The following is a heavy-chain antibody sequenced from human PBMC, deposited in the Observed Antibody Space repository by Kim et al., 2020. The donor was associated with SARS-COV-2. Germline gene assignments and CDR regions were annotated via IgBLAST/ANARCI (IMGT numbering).Heavy chain of an antibody. Sequence: ASVKVSCKASGYTFTGYYMHWVRQAPGQGLEWMGWINPNSGGTNYAQKFQGRVTMTRDTSISTAYMELSRLRSDDTAVYYCARGGGTLRYFDWLLYTTYFDYWGQGTLVTVSS. CDR3: ARGGGTLRYFDWLLYTTYFDY. J-gene: IGHJ4*02. V-gene: IGHV1-2*02. CDR1: GYTFTGYY. CDR2: INPNSGGT. D-gene: IGHD3-9*01.